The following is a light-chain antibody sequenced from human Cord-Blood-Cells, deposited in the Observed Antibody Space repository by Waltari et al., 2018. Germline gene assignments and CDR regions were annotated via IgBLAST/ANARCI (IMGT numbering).Light chain of an antibody. CDR2: EVS. CDR3: CSYAGSSTFGV. J-gene: IGLJ3*02. CDR1: RSDVGSYNL. Sequence: QSALTQPASVSGSPGQSTTISCTGTRSDVGSYNLVSWYQQHPGKAPKLMIYEVSKRPSGVSNRFSGSKSGNTASLTISGLQAEDEADYYCCSYAGSSTFGVFGGGTKLTVL. V-gene: IGLV2-23*02.